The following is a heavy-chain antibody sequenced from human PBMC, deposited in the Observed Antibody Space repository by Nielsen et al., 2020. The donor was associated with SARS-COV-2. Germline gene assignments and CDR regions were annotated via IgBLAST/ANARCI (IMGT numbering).Heavy chain of an antibody. J-gene: IGHJ6*02. CDR1: GGSISSGDYY. CDR3: ARGGTMVRGRRYYYGMDV. V-gene: IGHV4-30-4*01. CDR2: IYYSGST. D-gene: IGHD3-10*01. Sequence: SETLSLTCTVSGGSISSGDYYWSWISQPPGKGLEWIGYIYYSGSTYYNPSLKSRVTISVDTSKNQFSLKLSSVTAADTAVYYCARGGTMVRGRRYYYGMDVWSQGTTVTVTS.